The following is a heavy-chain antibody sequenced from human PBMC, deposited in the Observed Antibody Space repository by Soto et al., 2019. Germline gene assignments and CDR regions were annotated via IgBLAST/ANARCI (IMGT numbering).Heavy chain of an antibody. CDR2: IYYGGNT. V-gene: IGHV4-59*01. CDR3: ARDYGPKRGYSYEQQWVTGMDV. Sequence: PSETLSLTCTISGGSISNYYWSWIRQPPGKGLEWIGYIYYGGNTNNNPSLKSRVTISVDTSKNQFSLKLSSVTAADTAVYYCARDYGPKRGYSYEQQWVTGMDVWGQGTTVTVSS. D-gene: IGHD5-18*01. CDR1: GGSISNYY. J-gene: IGHJ6*02.